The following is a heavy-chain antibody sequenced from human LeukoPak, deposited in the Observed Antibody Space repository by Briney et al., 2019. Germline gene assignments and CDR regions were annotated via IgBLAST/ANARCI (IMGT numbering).Heavy chain of an antibody. J-gene: IGHJ6*02. CDR1: GGSISSYY. D-gene: IGHD6-13*01. Sequence: SETLSLTCTVSGGSISSYYWSWIRQPPGKGLEWIGYIYHSGSTNYNPSLKSRVTISVDTSKNQFSLKLSSVTAADTAVYYCARRYSSSWYGMDVWGQGTTVTVSS. CDR3: ARRYSSSWYGMDV. CDR2: IYHSGST. V-gene: IGHV4-59*08.